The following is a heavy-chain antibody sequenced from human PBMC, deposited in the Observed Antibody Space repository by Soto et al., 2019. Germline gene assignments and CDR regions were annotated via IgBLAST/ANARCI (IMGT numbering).Heavy chain of an antibody. V-gene: IGHV2-5*02. CDR3: AHGADHFDF. Sequence: SGPTLVNPSQTLTLTCSFSGLSLSTPGVAIGWIRQPPGRALEWLALIFWDDDKRYSPSLNNRLTITKDTSNKQVVLRLTNVDPLDTATYYCAHGADHFDFWGQGALVTVSS. CDR1: GLSLSTPGVA. CDR2: IFWDDDK. D-gene: IGHD1-26*01. J-gene: IGHJ4*02.